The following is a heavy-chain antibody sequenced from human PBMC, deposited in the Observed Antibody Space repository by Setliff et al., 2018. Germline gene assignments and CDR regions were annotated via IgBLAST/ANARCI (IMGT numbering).Heavy chain of an antibody. Sequence: GGSLRLSCAASGFTFSSYAMTWVRQAPGKGLEWVSVISGSGGGTYYADSVKGRFTISRDNSKNTLYLQMNSLRAEDTAVYYCAKDGSGSYDYLDYWGQGTLVTVSS. CDR3: AKDGSGSYDYLDY. V-gene: IGHV3-23*01. CDR2: ISGSGGGT. J-gene: IGHJ4*02. CDR1: GFTFSSYA. D-gene: IGHD6-13*01.